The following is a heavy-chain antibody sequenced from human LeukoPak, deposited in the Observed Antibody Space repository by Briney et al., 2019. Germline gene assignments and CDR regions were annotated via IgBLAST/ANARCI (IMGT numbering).Heavy chain of an antibody. D-gene: IGHD4-17*01. Sequence: PSETLSLTCAVYGGSFSGYYWSWIRQPPGKGLEWIGEINHSGSTNYNPSLKGRVTISVDTSKNQFSLKLSSVTAADTAVYYCASPYGDYADDAFDIWGQGTMVTVSS. CDR1: GGSFSGYY. CDR3: ASPYGDYADDAFDI. V-gene: IGHV4-34*01. J-gene: IGHJ3*02. CDR2: INHSGST.